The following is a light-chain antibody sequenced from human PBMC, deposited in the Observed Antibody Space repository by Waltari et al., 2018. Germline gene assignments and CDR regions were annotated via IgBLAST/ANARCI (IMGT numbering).Light chain of an antibody. J-gene: IGLJ3*02. CDR1: TSNIGAGYE. CDR3: QSYDRMLNVV. Sequence: QSVLTHPPSVSGAPAQRVTISCPGSTSNIGAGYEVPWYQQLPGTAPKLLIYGNGNRPSGVPDRFSGSKSGTSASLAISGRQAEDDADYYCQSYDRMLNVVFGGGTKLTVL. CDR2: GNG. V-gene: IGLV1-40*01.